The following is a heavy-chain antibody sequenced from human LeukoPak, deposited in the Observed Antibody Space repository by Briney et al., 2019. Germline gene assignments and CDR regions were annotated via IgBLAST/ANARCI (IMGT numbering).Heavy chain of an antibody. CDR3: VKDSGWFHFDS. J-gene: IGHJ4*02. CDR1: GFTFSHSR. V-gene: IGHV3-7*03. Sequence: PGGSLRLSCVASGFTFSHSRMTWVRQAPGKGLEWVGHIKEDGSSQDYADSVKGRFTISRDNAKSSLHLQMNGLRAEDTAMYYCVKDSGWFHFDSWGRGTLVTVSS. D-gene: IGHD6-19*01. CDR2: IKEDGSSQ.